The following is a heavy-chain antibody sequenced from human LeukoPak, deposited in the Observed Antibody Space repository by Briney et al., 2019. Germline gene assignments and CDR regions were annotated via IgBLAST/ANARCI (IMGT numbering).Heavy chain of an antibody. CDR2: IGAYNGNT. Sequence: ASVKVSCKASGYTFTSYGISWVRQAPGQGLEWMGWIGAYNGNTNYAQKLQGRVTMTTDTSTSTAYMELRSLRSDDTAVYYCARNGGYLKTYYFDYWGQGTLVTVSS. J-gene: IGHJ4*02. CDR1: GYTFTSYG. V-gene: IGHV1-18*01. CDR3: ARNGGYLKTYYFDY. D-gene: IGHD6-25*01.